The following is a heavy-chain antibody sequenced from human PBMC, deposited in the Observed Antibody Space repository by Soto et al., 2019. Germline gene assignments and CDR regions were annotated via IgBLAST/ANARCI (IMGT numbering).Heavy chain of an antibody. Sequence: GGSLRLSCAASGLTFRTYWVIWVRQAPGKGLEWVSAISGSGGSTYYADSVKGRFTISRDNSKNTLYLQMNSLRAEDTAVYYCAKVPNPLVVVVAPGAFDIWGQGTMVTVSS. D-gene: IGHD2-15*01. V-gene: IGHV3-23*01. CDR2: ISGSGGST. CDR1: GLTFRTYW. CDR3: AKVPNPLVVVVAPGAFDI. J-gene: IGHJ3*02.